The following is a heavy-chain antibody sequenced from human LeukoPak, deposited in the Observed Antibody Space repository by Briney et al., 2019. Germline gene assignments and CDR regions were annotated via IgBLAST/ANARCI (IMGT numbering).Heavy chain of an antibody. CDR2: ITTSSSYI. J-gene: IGHJ4*02. Sequence: PGGSLRLSCAASGFTFSTYTMNWVRQAPGKGLEWVSSITTSSSYIYYADSVKGRFTIARDNAKNSLYLQMNSLRAEDTAVYYCARHVVALGFDYWGQGALVTVSS. D-gene: IGHD3-22*01. V-gene: IGHV3-21*01. CDR3: ARHVVALGFDY. CDR1: GFTFSTYT.